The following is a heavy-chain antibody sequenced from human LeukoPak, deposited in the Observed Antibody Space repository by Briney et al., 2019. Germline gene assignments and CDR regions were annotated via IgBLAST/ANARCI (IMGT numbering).Heavy chain of an antibody. V-gene: IGHV3-74*03. CDR1: GFTFSSRW. Sequence: GGSLRLSCAASGFTFSSRWMHWVRQAPGKGLVWVAQINNDGSSTMYADSVKGRFTISRDNAKNTPYLQMNSLRAEDTAVYYCSDFDYWGQGTLVTVSS. CDR3: SDFDY. J-gene: IGHJ4*02. CDR2: INNDGSST.